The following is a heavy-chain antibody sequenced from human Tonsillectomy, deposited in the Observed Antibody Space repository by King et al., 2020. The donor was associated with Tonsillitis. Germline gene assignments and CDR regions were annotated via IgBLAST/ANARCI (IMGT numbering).Heavy chain of an antibody. CDR2: ISSSSSYI. CDR1: GFTFSSYS. CDR3: ARDQQLIR. J-gene: IGHJ4*02. Sequence: VQLVESGGGLVKPGGSLRLSCAASGFTFSSYSMNWVRQAPEKGLEWVSSISSSSSYIYYADSMKGRFTISRDNANNSLYLQMNSLRAEDTAVYYCARDQQLIRWGQGTLVTVSS. D-gene: IGHD6-13*01. V-gene: IGHV3-21*01.